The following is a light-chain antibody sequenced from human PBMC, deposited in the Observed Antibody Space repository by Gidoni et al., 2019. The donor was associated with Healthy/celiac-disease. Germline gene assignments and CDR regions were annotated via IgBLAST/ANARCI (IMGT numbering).Light chain of an antibody. V-gene: IGLV2-14*01. Sequence: QSVLTQPASVSASPGQSLTISCTGTSSDVGGYNYVSWYQQHPGKAPKLMIYEVSNRPSGVSNRFSGSKSGNTASLTISGLQAEDEADYYCSSYTSSSSYVFGTGTKVTVL. CDR1: SSDVGGYNY. J-gene: IGLJ1*01. CDR2: EVS. CDR3: SSYTSSSSYV.